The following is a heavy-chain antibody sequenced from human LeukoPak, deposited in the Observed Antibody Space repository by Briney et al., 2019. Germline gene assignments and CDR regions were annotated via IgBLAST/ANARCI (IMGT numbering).Heavy chain of an antibody. Sequence: GGSLRLSCAASGFSFSSYWMSWVRQAPGKGLDWVAAINQDGSEKYYVDSVKGRFTISRDNAKNSLYLQMNSLRAEDTAVYYCAREGFDSYGTTKDAFDVWGQGTMVTVSS. CDR3: AREGFDSYGTTKDAFDV. D-gene: IGHD5-18*01. CDR2: INQDGSEK. CDR1: GFSFSSYW. V-gene: IGHV3-7*05. J-gene: IGHJ3*01.